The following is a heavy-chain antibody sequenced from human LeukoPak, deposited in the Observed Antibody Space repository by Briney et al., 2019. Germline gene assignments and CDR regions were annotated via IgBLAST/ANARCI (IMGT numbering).Heavy chain of an antibody. CDR3: AKPGRAHGDYWYFDL. V-gene: IGHV3-23*01. D-gene: IGHD4-17*01. CDR1: GFTFSSFG. J-gene: IGHJ2*01. CDR2: ISGSGDST. Sequence: GGSLRLSCAASGFTFSSFGLSWVRQAPGKGLEWVSAISGSGDSTYYADSVKGRFTISRDNSKSTLSLQMNSLRAGDTAVYYCAKPGRAHGDYWYFDLWGRGTLVTVSS.